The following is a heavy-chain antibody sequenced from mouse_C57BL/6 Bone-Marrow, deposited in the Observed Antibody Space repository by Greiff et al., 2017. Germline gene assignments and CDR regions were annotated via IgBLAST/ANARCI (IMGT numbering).Heavy chain of an antibody. CDR3: ARRSLCGGYYGFFDY. V-gene: IGHV1-78*01. J-gene: IGHJ2*01. CDR2: IYPRDGST. Sequence: QVQLQQSDAELVKPGASVKISCKVSGYTFTDHTIHWMKQRPEQGLEWIGYIYPRDGSTKYNAKFKGKATLTADKSSSTAYLQLNSLTSEDSAVXFCARRSLCGGYYGFFDYWGQGTTLTVSS. D-gene: IGHD2-3*01. CDR1: GYTFTDHT.